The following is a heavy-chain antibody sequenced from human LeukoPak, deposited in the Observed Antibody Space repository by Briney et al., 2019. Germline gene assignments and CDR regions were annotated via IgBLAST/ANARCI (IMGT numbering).Heavy chain of an antibody. V-gene: IGHV1-69*13. CDR1: GGTFSSYA. CDR3: ARACLYCSSTSHDAFDI. D-gene: IGHD2-2*01. CDR2: IIPIFGTA. Sequence: ASVKVSCKASGGTFSSYAISWVRQAPGQGLEWMGGIIPIFGTANYAQKFQGRVTITADESTSTAYMELSSLRSEDTAVYYCARACLYCSSTSHDAFDIWGQGTMVTVSS. J-gene: IGHJ3*02.